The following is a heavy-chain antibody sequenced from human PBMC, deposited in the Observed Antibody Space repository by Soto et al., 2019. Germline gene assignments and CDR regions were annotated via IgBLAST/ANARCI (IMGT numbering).Heavy chain of an antibody. Sequence: QVQLQESGPGLVKPSQTLSLTCTVSGGSISSGGYYWSWIRQHPGKGLEWIGYIYYSGSAYYSPSLKXRXTXTVDTSNNQFSLKLNSLTAADTAVYYCARGEWGLDYWGQGTLVTVSS. V-gene: IGHV4-31*03. J-gene: IGHJ4*02. CDR3: ARGEWGLDY. D-gene: IGHD2-8*01. CDR2: IYYSGSA. CDR1: GGSISSGGYY.